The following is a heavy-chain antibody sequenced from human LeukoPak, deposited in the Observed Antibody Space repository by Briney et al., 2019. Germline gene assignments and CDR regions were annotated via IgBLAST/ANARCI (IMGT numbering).Heavy chain of an antibody. D-gene: IGHD3-10*01. Sequence: ASVKVSCKASGYTFTGYFMHWVRRAPGQGLEWMGWINPNSGGTNYAQKFQGRVTMTRDTSISTAYMELSRLRSDDTAVYYRARDKSGSGSYYNDAFDIWGQGTMVTVSS. CDR1: GYTFTGYF. J-gene: IGHJ3*02. V-gene: IGHV1-2*02. CDR3: ARDKSGSGSYYNDAFDI. CDR2: INPNSGGT.